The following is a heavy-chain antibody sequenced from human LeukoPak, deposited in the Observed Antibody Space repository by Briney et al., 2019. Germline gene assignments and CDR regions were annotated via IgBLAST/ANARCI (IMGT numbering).Heavy chain of an antibody. D-gene: IGHD2-15*01. CDR2: INTNTGNP. CDR1: GYTFTTYA. CDR3: ARGVEDTGDY. Sequence: ASVKVSCKASGYTFTTYALNWVRQAPGQGLEWMGWINTNTGNPTYAQGFTGWFVFSVDTSVSTAYLQISSLKAEDTAVYYCARGVEDTGDYWGQGTLVTVSS. V-gene: IGHV7-4-1*02. J-gene: IGHJ4*02.